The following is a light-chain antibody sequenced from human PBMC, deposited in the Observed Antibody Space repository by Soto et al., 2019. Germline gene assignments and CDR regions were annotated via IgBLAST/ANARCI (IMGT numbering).Light chain of an antibody. V-gene: IGKV1-5*01. CDR1: QSISSG. J-gene: IGKJ1*01. CDR2: DAS. CDR3: QQYNSYWT. Sequence: DIQMTQSPSTLSASVGDRVTIACRASQSISSGLAWYQQKPGKAPKLLIYDASSLESGVPSRFSSSGSGTEFTLTISSLQPDDFATYYCQQYNSYWTFGQGTKVDIK.